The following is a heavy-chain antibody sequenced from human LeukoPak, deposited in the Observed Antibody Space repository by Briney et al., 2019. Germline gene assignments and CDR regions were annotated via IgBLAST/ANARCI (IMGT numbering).Heavy chain of an antibody. J-gene: IGHJ4*02. Sequence: GSLRLSCAASGFTFSNTWMNWVRQAPGKGLEWASAISGSGGSTYYADSVKGRFTISRDNSKNTLYLQMNSLRAEDTAVYYCAKDRVTYYYDSSGYPDYWGQGTLVTVSS. V-gene: IGHV3-23*01. D-gene: IGHD3-22*01. CDR2: ISGSGGST. CDR1: GFTFSNTW. CDR3: AKDRVTYYYDSSGYPDY.